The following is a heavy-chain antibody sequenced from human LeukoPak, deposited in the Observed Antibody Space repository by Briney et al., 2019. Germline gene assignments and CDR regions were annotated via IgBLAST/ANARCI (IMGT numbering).Heavy chain of an antibody. CDR1: GYTFTGYY. J-gene: IGHJ4*02. V-gene: IGHV1-2*02. CDR2: INPNSGGT. CDR3: ARNKEGKSLDY. Sequence: GASVKVSCKASGYTFTGYYMHWVRQAPGQGREWMGWINPNSGGTNYAQKFQGRVTMTRDKSIRTAYMELSRLTSDDTAVYYCARNKEGKSLDYWGQGTLVTVSS.